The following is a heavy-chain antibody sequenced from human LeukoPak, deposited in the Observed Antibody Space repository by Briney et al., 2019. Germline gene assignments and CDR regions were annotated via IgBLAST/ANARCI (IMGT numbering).Heavy chain of an antibody. V-gene: IGHV4-59*01. CDR1: GGSISSYY. J-gene: IGHJ6*03. Sequence: PSETLSLTCTVSGGSISSYYWSWIRQLPGKGLEWIGYIYYSGSTNYNPSLKSRVTISVDTSKNQFPLKLSSVTAADTAVYYCARDLGSSSWYGADYYYYYMDVWGKGTTVTVSS. D-gene: IGHD6-13*01. CDR3: ARDLGSSSWYGADYYYYYMDV. CDR2: IYYSGST.